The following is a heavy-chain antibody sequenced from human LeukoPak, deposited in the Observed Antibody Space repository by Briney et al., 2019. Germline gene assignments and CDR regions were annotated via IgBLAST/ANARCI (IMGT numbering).Heavy chain of an antibody. CDR3: ARERWHCRVNCYSVYYYALDV. CDR2: INPGNGDT. Sequence: GASVKVSCKGSGYTFTNYAVHWVRQAPGQRLEWLGWINPGNGDTKYSQNFQGRVTVTSVTSAATAYVELNSLTSEDTAVYYCARERWHCRVNCYSVYYYALDVWGQGTTVTVSS. CDR1: GYTFTNYA. D-gene: IGHD2-15*01. J-gene: IGHJ6*02. V-gene: IGHV1-3*01.